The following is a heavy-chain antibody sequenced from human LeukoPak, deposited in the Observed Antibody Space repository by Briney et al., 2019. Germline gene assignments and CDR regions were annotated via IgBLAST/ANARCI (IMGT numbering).Heavy chain of an antibody. CDR2: ISSSSETI. V-gene: IGHV3-48*01. D-gene: IGHD3-10*01. CDR1: GFTFSSHS. J-gene: IGHJ3*01. CDR3: ARDFIWFGELTYAFDV. Sequence: GGSLRLSCAASGFTFSSHSMNWVRQAPGKGLEWVSYISSSSETIYYADSVKGRFTISRDNAKNSLYLQMNSLRAEDTAVYYCARDFIWFGELTYAFDVWGPGTMVTVSS.